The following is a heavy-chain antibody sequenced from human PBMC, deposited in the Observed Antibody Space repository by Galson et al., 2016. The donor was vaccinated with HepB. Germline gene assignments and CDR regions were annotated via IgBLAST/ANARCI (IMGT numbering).Heavy chain of an antibody. CDR1: GASISDTEYY. V-gene: IGHV4-39*01. CDR2: MYHTEDT. Sequence: LSLTCTVSGASISDTEYYWGWIRQPPGRGLEWVGSMYHTEDTYYNPSLKSRVTISVDTSKNQFSLRLNSVTAADTGVYYCATGIVVAGKYYYYMDVWGKGTTVTVSS. D-gene: IGHD6-19*01. CDR3: ATGIVVAGKYYYYMDV. J-gene: IGHJ6*03.